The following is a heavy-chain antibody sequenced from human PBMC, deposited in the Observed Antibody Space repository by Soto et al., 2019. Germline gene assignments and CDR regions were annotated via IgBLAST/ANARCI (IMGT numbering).Heavy chain of an antibody. D-gene: IGHD3-10*01. J-gene: IGHJ5*02. CDR2: IYYSGST. V-gene: IGHV4-31*03. Sequence: SETLSLTCTVSGGSISSGGYYWSWIRQHPGKGLEWIGYIYYSGSTYYNPSLKSRVTISVDTSKNQFSLKLSSVTAADTAVYYCARDYEGFGESYKGLEPWCQGTLVTVSS. CDR3: ARDYEGFGESYKGLEP. CDR1: GGSISSGGYY.